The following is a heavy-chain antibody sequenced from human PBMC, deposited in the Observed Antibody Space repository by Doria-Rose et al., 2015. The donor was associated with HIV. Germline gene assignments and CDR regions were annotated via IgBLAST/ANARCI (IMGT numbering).Heavy chain of an antibody. D-gene: IGHD1-20*01. V-gene: IGHV4-61*02. CDR1: GGSIGGGSYY. CDR2: TYIRGST. Sequence: QVQLQESGPGVVKPSQTLSLTCTVSGGSIGGGSYYRGRMRQAARGGPEGVGRTYIRGSTDYNPSLPSRVTISVDTSKNQFSLEVNSVTAADTAVYYCARTANWNDGRVDSWGQGTSVIVSS. CDR3: ARTANWNDGRVDS. J-gene: IGHJ4*02.